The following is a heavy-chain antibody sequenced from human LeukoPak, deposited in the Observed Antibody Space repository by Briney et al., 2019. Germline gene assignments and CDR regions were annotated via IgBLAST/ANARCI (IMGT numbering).Heavy chain of an antibody. CDR2: ISSSSSYI. V-gene: IGHV3-21*01. J-gene: IGHJ3*02. Sequence: GGSLRLSCAASGFTFSSYSMNWVRQAPGKGLEWVSPISSSSSYIYYADSVKGRFTISRDNAKNSLYLQMNSLRAEDTAVYYCARQAYCGGDCYFVAFDIWGQGTMVTVSS. CDR3: ARQAYCGGDCYFVAFDI. D-gene: IGHD2-21*02. CDR1: GFTFSSYS.